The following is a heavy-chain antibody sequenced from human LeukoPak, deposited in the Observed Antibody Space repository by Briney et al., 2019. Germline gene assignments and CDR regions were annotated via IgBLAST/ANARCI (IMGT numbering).Heavy chain of an antibody. CDR2: IYHSGSS. CDR3: ARLPDP. Sequence: SETLSLTCAVSGVSISSNNWWNWVRQPPGKGLEWIGEIYHSGSSNYNPSLKSRVTISVDKSKNRLSLKLSSVTAADTAVYYCARLPDPWGQGTLVTVSS. V-gene: IGHV4-4*02. CDR1: GVSISSNNW. J-gene: IGHJ5*02.